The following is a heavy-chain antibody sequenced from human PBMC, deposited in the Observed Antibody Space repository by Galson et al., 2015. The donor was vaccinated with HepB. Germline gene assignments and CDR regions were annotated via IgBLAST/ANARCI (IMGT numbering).Heavy chain of an antibody. V-gene: IGHV1-24*01. CDR2: FDPEDGET. D-gene: IGHD5-24*01. Sequence: SVKVSCKVSGYTLTELSMHWVRQAPGKGLEWMGGFDPEDGETIYAQKFQGRVTMTEDTSTDTAYMELSSLRSEDTAVYYCATVVNDHEMATMAFDYWGQGTLVTVSS. CDR1: GYTLTELS. J-gene: IGHJ4*02. CDR3: ATVVNDHEMATMAFDY.